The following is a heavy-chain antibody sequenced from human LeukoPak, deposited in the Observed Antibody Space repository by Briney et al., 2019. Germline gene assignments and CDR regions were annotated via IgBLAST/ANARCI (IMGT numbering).Heavy chain of an antibody. CDR3: ARWGIRLDY. Sequence: GESLKISCKGSGYSFTNYWIGWVRQAPGQGLEWMGWISAYNGNTNYAQKLQGRVTMTTDTSTSTAYMELRSLRSDDTAVYYCARWGIRLDYWGQGTLVTVSS. CDR1: GYSFTNYW. D-gene: IGHD3-16*01. V-gene: IGHV1-18*04. J-gene: IGHJ4*02. CDR2: ISAYNGNT.